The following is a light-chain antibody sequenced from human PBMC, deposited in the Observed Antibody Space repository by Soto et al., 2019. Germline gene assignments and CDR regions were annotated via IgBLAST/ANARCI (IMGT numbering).Light chain of an antibody. Sequence: EIVMTQSLATLSASPGERATLSCRASQSVSSNLAWYQQKPGQAPRLLIYGASTRATGIPARFSGSGSGTEFTLTISSLQSEDFAVYYCQQYNNWPAWTFGQGTKVDIK. J-gene: IGKJ1*01. CDR3: QQYNNWPAWT. CDR2: GAS. CDR1: QSVSSN. V-gene: IGKV3-15*01.